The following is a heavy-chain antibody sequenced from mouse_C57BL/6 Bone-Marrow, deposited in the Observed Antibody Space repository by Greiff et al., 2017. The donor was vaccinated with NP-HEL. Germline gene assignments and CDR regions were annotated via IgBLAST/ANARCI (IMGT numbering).Heavy chain of an antibody. J-gene: IGHJ4*01. CDR1: EYEFPSHD. V-gene: IGHV5-2*01. Sequence: EVQLVESGGGLVQPGESLKLSCESNEYEFPSHDMSWVRKTPEKRLELVAAINSDGGSTYYPDTMERRFIISRDNTKKTLYLQMSRQRSEDAALYYCARQGLRYAMDYWGQGTSVTVSS. CDR3: ARQGLRYAMDY. CDR2: INSDGGST. D-gene: IGHD1-1*01.